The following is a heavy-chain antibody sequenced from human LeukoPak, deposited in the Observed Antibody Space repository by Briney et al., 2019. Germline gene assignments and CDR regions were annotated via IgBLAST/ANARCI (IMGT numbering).Heavy chain of an antibody. D-gene: IGHD3-16*02. Sequence: SETLSLTCTVPGGSISSYYWSWIRQPPGKGLEWIGYIYYSGSTNYNPSLKSRVTISVDTSKNQFSLKLSSVTAADTAVCYCARSSGKAYVWGSYRYFGWFDPWGQGTLVTVSS. CDR3: ARSSGKAYVWGSYRYFGWFDP. V-gene: IGHV4-59*08. CDR2: IYYSGST. J-gene: IGHJ5*02. CDR1: GGSISSYY.